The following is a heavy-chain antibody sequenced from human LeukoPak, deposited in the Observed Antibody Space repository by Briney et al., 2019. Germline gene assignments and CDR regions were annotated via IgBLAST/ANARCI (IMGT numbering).Heavy chain of an antibody. CDR2: IYHSGST. V-gene: IGHV4-38-2*02. CDR1: GYSISSGYY. Sequence: SETLSLTCTVSGYSISSGYYWGWIRQPPGKGLEWIGSIYHSGSTYYNPSLKSRVIISVDTSKNQFSLKLSSVTAADTAVYYCARVGGGVSVYYYYYMDVWGKGTTVTVSS. CDR3: ARVGGGVSVYYYYYMDV. D-gene: IGHD2-8*02. J-gene: IGHJ6*03.